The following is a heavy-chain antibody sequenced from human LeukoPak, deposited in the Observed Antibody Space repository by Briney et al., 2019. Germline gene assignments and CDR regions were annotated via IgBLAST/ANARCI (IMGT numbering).Heavy chain of an antibody. J-gene: IGHJ4*02. CDR2: ISAYNGNT. CDR1: GYTFTSYG. D-gene: IGHD4-17*01. CDR3: ARDSLPYGDYGETFDS. Sequence: ASVTVSCKASGYTFTSYGISWVRQAPGQGLEWMGWISAYNGNTNYAQKLQGRVTMTTDTSTSTAYMELGSLRSDDTAVYYCARDSLPYGDYGETFDSWGQGTLVTVSS. V-gene: IGHV1-18*01.